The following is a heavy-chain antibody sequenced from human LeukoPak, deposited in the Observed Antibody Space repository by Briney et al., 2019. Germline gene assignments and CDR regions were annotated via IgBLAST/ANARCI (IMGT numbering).Heavy chain of an antibody. CDR2: IKHDGNEM. V-gene: IGHV3-7*01. CDR1: GFTFSTYW. Sequence: GGSLRLSCTASGFTFSTYWMGWVRQAPGKGPEWVANIKHDGNEMYYVDSVKGRFSISRGNAKNSLYLQMNSLRVEDTAVYYCARPSYNSGSFFDYWGQGSLVTVS. D-gene: IGHD3-10*01. CDR3: ARPSYNSGSFFDY. J-gene: IGHJ4*02.